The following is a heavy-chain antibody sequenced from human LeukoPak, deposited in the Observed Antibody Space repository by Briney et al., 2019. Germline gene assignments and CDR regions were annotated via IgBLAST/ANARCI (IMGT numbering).Heavy chain of an antibody. V-gene: IGHV3-30*02. CDR3: AKGSNLITMIVVVPPPYPTNFDY. Sequence: PGGSLRLSCAASGFTFSSYGMHWVRQAPGKGLEWVAFIRYDGSNKYYADSVKGRFTISRDNSKNTPYLQMNSLRAEDTAVYYCAKGSNLITMIVVVPPPYPTNFDYWGQGTLVTVSS. CDR1: GFTFSSYG. CDR2: IRYDGSNK. J-gene: IGHJ4*02. D-gene: IGHD3-22*01.